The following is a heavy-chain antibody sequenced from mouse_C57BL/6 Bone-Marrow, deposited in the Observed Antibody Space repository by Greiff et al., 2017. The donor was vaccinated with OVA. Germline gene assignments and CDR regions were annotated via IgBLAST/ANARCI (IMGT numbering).Heavy chain of an antibody. Sequence: VQLQQSGPELVKPGASVKISCKASGYSFTGYYMNWVKQSPEKSLEWIGEINPSTGGTTYNQKFKAKATLTVDKSSSTAYMQLKSLTSEDSAVYYCARSVPFAYWGQGTLVTVSA. J-gene: IGHJ3*01. CDR3: ARSVPFAY. CDR2: INPSTGGT. V-gene: IGHV1-42*01. CDR1: GYSFTGYY.